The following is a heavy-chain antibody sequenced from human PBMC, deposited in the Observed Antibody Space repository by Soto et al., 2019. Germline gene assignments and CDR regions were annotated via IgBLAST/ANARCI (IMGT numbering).Heavy chain of an antibody. Sequence: GGSLRVSCAASGYTFSSYAMSWVLQAPGKWLGWVSAISGSGGSPYYADSVNGRFTISRYNSKNTMYLQMNSLRAEDTAVYYCAKDPTRVPAAIARNYYYYYGMDVWGQGTTVTVSS. CDR3: AKDPTRVPAAIARNYYYYYGMDV. CDR1: GYTFSSYA. D-gene: IGHD2-2*01. CDR2: ISGSGGSP. J-gene: IGHJ6*02. V-gene: IGHV3-23*01.